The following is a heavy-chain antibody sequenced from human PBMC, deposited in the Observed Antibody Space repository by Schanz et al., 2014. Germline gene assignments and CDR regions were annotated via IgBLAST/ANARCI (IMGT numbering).Heavy chain of an antibody. CDR3: ARGRGFYDY. CDR2: INPSGGST. D-gene: IGHD3-10*01. Sequence: QVQLVQSGAEVKKPGASVKVSCKASGYTFTSDSMHWVRQAPGQGLEWMGMINPSGGSTTYAQKCQGRVTMTRDTSTSTVYMELSSLRSEDTAVHYCARGRGFYDYWGQGTLVTVSS. CDR1: GYTFTSDS. V-gene: IGHV1-46*01. J-gene: IGHJ4*02.